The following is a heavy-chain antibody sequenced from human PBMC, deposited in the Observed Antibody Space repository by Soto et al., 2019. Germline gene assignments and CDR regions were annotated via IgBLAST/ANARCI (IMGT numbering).Heavy chain of an antibody. CDR1: GLTFCSYG. V-gene: IGHV3-33*01. Sequence: GGSLRLCCAASGLTFCSYGMHWVRQAPGKGLEWVAVIWYDGSNKYYADSVKGRFTISRDNSKNTLYLQMNSLRAEDTAVYYCARATAAPYYYYGMDVWGQGTTVTVSS. D-gene: IGHD6-13*01. CDR2: IWYDGSNK. CDR3: ARATAAPYYYYGMDV. J-gene: IGHJ6*02.